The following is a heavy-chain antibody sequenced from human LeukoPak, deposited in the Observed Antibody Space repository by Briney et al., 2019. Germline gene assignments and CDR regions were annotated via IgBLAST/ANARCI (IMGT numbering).Heavy chain of an antibody. J-gene: IGHJ6*03. CDR2: IYYSGST. CDR1: GGSISSGSYY. D-gene: IGHD6-6*01. Sequence: PSQTLSLTCIVSGGSISSGSYYWSWIRQPAGKGLEWIGYIYYSGSTNYNPSLKSRVTISVHTSKNQFSLKLRSVTAADTAVYYCARGMYSSSRLVYYYMDVWGKGTTVTVSS. V-gene: IGHV4-61*10. CDR3: ARGMYSSSRLVYYYMDV.